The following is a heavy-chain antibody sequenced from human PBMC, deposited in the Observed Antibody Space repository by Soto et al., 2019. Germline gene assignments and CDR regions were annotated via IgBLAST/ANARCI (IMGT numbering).Heavy chain of an antibody. CDR1: GFTFSSYW. J-gene: IGHJ3*01. D-gene: IGHD2-15*01. Sequence: VQLVESGGGLVQPGGSLRLSCGASGFTFSSYWMSWVRQAPGKGLEWVANIKQDGDEKYYVDSVKGRFTISRDNAKNSLALQMTSLRAEDTAVYYCARVYCSDASCYSPDDAFDFWGQGTMVSVSS. V-gene: IGHV3-7*01. CDR3: ARVYCSDASCYSPDDAFDF. CDR2: IKQDGDEK.